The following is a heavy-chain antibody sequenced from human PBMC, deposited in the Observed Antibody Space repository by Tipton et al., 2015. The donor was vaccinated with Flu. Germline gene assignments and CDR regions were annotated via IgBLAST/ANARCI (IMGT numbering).Heavy chain of an antibody. D-gene: IGHD6-19*01. CDR3: AREWLAQGMDYFVQ. Sequence: TLSLTCSVSGDAVASNYYWGWIRQSPGKGLEWIGNIHRTGNSYYNPSLKSRVTMSVDTSKNQVSLSLSSATAADTAVYYCAREWLAQGMDYFVQWGQGTLVTVSS. J-gene: IGHJ4*02. CDR2: IHRTGNS. CDR1: GDAVASNYY. V-gene: IGHV4-38-2*02.